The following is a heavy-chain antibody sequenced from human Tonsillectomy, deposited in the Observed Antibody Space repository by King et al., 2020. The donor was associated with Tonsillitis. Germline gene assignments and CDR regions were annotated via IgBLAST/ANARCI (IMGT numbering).Heavy chain of an antibody. J-gene: IGHJ4*02. CDR3: AIHLKYYYDRSGYFFDY. CDR2: ISAYNGHT. CDR1: GYTFTSYG. V-gene: IGHV1-18*04. D-gene: IGHD3-22*01. Sequence: QLVQSGAEVKKPGASVKVSCKASGYTFTSYGISWVRQAPGQGLEWMGWISAYNGHTNYAQKLQGRVTMTTDTSTKTAYMELRSLRSDDTAVYYCAIHLKYYYDRSGYFFDYWGQGTLVTVSS.